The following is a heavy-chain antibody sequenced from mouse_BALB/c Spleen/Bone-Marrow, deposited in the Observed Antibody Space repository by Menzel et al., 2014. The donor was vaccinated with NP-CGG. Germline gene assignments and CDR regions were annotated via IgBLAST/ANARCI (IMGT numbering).Heavy chain of an antibody. Sequence: SGGGLVKLGGSLKLSCAASGFTFSSYYMSWVRQTPEKRLELVAAINTNGGSTYYPDTVKGRFTISRDNAKNTLYLQMSSLKSEDTALYYCASLYDGYSVFVYWGQGTLVTVSA. D-gene: IGHD2-3*01. CDR3: ASLYDGYSVFVY. CDR2: INTNGGST. V-gene: IGHV5-6-2*01. J-gene: IGHJ3*01. CDR1: GFTFSSYY.